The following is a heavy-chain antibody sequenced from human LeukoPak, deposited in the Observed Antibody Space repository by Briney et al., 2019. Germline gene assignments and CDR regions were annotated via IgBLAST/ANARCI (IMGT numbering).Heavy chain of an antibody. CDR1: GFTFSSYG. J-gene: IGHJ3*02. CDR2: IWYDGSNK. CDR3: ARGGLDFWSGQGAFDI. D-gene: IGHD3-3*01. V-gene: IGHV3-33*01. Sequence: GGSLRLSCAASGFTFSSYGMHWVRQAPGKGLGWVAVIWYDGSNKYYADSVKGRFTISRDNSKNTLYLQMNSLRAEDTAVYYCARGGLDFWSGQGAFDIWGQGTMVTVSS.